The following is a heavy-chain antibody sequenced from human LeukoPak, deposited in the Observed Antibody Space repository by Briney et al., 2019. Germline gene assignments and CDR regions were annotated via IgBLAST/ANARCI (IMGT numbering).Heavy chain of an antibody. CDR3: ARVSPGEGAYVT. J-gene: IGHJ1*01. V-gene: IGHV3-7*01. Sequence: RGSLRLSCAASGFTFSTYWMTWVRQAPGQGLEWLANIKEDGSREYYVDTLKGRFTISRDNAKNTLYLQMDSLTAEDTPVYYCARVSPGEGAYVTWGERTLVSVS. D-gene: IGHD5-12*01. CDR1: GFTFSTYW. CDR2: IKEDGSRE.